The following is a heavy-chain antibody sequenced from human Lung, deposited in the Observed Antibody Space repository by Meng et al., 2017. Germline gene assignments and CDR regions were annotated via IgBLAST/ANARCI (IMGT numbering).Heavy chain of an antibody. V-gene: IGHV1-2*06. D-gene: IGHD2-21*02. CDR3: ASYCGGDCYSSIHY. Sequence: QVQLVQSGAVGKKPGASVKVSCKASGYTFTGYYMHWVRQAPGQGLEWMGRINPNSGGTNYAQKFQGRVTMTRDTSISTAYMELSRLRSDDTAVYYCASYCGGDCYSSIHYWGQGTLVTVSS. CDR2: INPNSGGT. CDR1: GYTFTGYY. J-gene: IGHJ4*02.